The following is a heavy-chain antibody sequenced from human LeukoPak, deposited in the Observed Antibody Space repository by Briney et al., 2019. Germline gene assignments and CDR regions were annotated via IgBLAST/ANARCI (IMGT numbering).Heavy chain of an antibody. V-gene: IGHV3-11*01. CDR2: ISSSGSTI. J-gene: IGHJ4*02. CDR3: AKDLGIVVVPAAPDY. Sequence: GGSLRLSCAASGFTFSDYYMSWIRQAPGKGLEWVSYISSSGSTIYYADSVKGRFTISRDNAKNSLYLQMNSLRAEDTAVYYCAKDLGIVVVPAAPDYWGQGTLVTVSS. CDR1: GFTFSDYY. D-gene: IGHD2-2*01.